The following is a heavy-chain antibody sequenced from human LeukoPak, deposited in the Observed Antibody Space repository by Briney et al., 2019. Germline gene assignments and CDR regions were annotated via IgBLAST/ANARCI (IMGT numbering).Heavy chain of an antibody. V-gene: IGHV3-7*01. CDR3: AMGDTFDI. CDR1: GFTFSRFW. J-gene: IGHJ3*02. Sequence: GGSLRLSCVASGFTFSRFWMSWVRQAPGKGLEWVANIKQDGSEKNCVDSVKGRFTISRDNAKNSLFLQMNSLRAEDTAVYYCAMGDTFDIWGQGTMVTVSS. CDR2: IKQDGSEK.